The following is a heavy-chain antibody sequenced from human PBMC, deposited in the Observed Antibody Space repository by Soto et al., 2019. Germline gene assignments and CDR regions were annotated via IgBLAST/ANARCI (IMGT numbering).Heavy chain of an antibody. CDR1: GGTFSSYA. CDR2: IIPIFGTA. Sequence: SVKVSCKASGGTFSSYAISWVRQAPGQGLEWMGGIIPIFGTANYAQKFQGRVTITADESTSTAYMELSSLRSEDTAVYYCARAGSLYYDSSGYYHAACDIWGQGTMVTVSS. D-gene: IGHD3-22*01. CDR3: ARAGSLYYDSSGYYHAACDI. J-gene: IGHJ3*02. V-gene: IGHV1-69*13.